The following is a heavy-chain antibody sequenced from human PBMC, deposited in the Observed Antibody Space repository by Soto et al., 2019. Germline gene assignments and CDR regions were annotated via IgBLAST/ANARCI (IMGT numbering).Heavy chain of an antibody. D-gene: IGHD5-18*01. CDR1: GGSIRSGGYY. J-gene: IGHJ6*02. CDR3: ARDRLMATAGTARHYFGLDV. V-gene: IGHV4-31*03. CDR2: IYYSGNT. Sequence: SETLSLACTVSGGSIRSGGYYWSWVRQNPRKGLEWIGNIYYSGNTYYNPSLKSRLTISVDTSKNQFSLNLSSVTAADTAVYYCARDRLMATAGTARHYFGLDVWGQGTTVTVSS.